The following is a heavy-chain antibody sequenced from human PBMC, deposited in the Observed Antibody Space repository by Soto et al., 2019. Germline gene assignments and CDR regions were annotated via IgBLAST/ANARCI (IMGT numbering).Heavy chain of an antibody. D-gene: IGHD3-22*01. Sequence: QVQLVQSGAEVKKPGSSVKVSCKASGGTFSSYTISWVRQAPGQGLEWMGRIIPILGIANYAQKFQGRVTITADKSTSTAYMELSSLRSEDTAGYYCARSTTMTTFDYWGQGTLVTVSS. CDR3: ARSTTMTTFDY. CDR1: GGTFSSYT. CDR2: IIPILGIA. J-gene: IGHJ4*02. V-gene: IGHV1-69*02.